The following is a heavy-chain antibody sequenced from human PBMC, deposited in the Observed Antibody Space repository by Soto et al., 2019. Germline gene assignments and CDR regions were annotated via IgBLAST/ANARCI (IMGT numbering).Heavy chain of an antibody. CDR1: GFTFRSYA. Sequence: PGGSLRLSCAASGFTFRSYAMKWVRQAPGKGLEWVSLIGESGTPTYYADSVKGRFTISRDNSGNTLFLEMYSLRAEDTAVYYCARYIPGVSYYGMDVWGQGTTVTVSS. CDR2: IGESGTPT. V-gene: IGHV3-23*01. CDR3: ARYIPGVSYYGMDV. D-gene: IGHD2-2*01. J-gene: IGHJ6*02.